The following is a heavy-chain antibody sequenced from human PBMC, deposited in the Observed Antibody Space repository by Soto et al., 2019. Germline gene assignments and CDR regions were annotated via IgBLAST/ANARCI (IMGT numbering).Heavy chain of an antibody. D-gene: IGHD3-22*01. Sequence: PGGSLRLSCAASGVTFSSYGMHWVRQAPGKGLEWVAVISYDGSNKYYADSVKGRFTISRDNSKNTLYLQMNSLRAEDTAVYYCAKDLPPYYYDSSGYYPRVGYFDYWGQGTLVTVSS. CDR1: GVTFSSYG. J-gene: IGHJ4*02. V-gene: IGHV3-30*18. CDR3: AKDLPPYYYDSSGYYPRVGYFDY. CDR2: ISYDGSNK.